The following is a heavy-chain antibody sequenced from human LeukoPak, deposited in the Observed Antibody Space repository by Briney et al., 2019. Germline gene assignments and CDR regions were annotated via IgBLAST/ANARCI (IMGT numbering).Heavy chain of an antibody. CDR1: GFTFSNAW. Sequence: PGGSLRLSCAASGFTFSNAWMSWVRQAPGKGLEWVGRIKSKTDGGTTDYAAPVKGRFTISRDDSKNTLYLQMNSLKTEDTAVYYCTTGITMVRGVVHLIDYWGQGTLVTVSS. J-gene: IGHJ4*02. CDR2: IKSKTDGGTT. V-gene: IGHV3-15*01. CDR3: TTGITMVRGVVHLIDY. D-gene: IGHD3-10*01.